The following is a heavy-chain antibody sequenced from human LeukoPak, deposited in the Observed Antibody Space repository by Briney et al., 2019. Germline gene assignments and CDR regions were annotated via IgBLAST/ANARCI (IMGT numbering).Heavy chain of an antibody. J-gene: IGHJ6*02. V-gene: IGHV3-13*01. CDR1: GFTSSSYA. CDR3: ARAGSYYDFWSGPYTPYYYGMDV. D-gene: IGHD3-3*01. CDR2: IGTAGDT. Sequence: GGSLRLSCAASGFTSSSYAMHWVRQATGKGLEWVSAIGTAGDTYYPGSVKGRFTISREDAKNSLYLQMNSLRAGDTAVYYCARAGSYYDFWSGPYTPYYYGMDVWGQGTTVTVSS.